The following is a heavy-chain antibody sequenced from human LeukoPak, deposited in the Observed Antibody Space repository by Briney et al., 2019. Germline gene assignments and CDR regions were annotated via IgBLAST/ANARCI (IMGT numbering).Heavy chain of an antibody. CDR1: GFTFDDYA. D-gene: IGHD3-22*01. CDR3: AKAFRPYYYDSSGYYSHYYYGMDV. CDR2: ISGDGGST. J-gene: IGHJ6*02. V-gene: IGHV3-43*02. Sequence: PGGSLRLSCAASGFTFDDYAMHWVRQAPGKGLEWVSLISGDGGSTYYADSVKGRFTISRDSSKSSLYLQMNSLRTEDTALYYCAKAFRPYYYDSSGYYSHYYYGMDVWGQGTTVTVSS.